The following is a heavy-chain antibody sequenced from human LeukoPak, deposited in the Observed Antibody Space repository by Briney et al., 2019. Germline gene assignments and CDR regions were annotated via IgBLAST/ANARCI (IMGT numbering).Heavy chain of an antibody. CDR3: ARDGSAYNLDY. V-gene: IGHV3-74*01. D-gene: IGHD3-16*01. J-gene: IGHJ4*02. CDR1: GFTFRDHA. CDR2: INNDGSWI. Sequence: GGSLRLSCVASGFTFRDHAMHWVRQAPGKGLEWVSRINNDGSWINYADSVKGRFTVSRDNAKNTLNLQMNSLRAEDTAVYFCARDGSAYNLDYWGQGVLVTVSS.